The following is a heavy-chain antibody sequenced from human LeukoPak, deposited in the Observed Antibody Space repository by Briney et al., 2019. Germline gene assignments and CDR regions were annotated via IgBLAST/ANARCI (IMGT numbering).Heavy chain of an antibody. Sequence: GGSLRLSCAASGFSLRTYSMNWVRQAPGKGLEWVSYISSSGSTIYYADSVKGRFTISRDNAKNSLYLQMNSLRAEDTAVYYCARVGPSNVDTAVLYWYFDLWGRGTLVTVSS. CDR2: ISSSGSTI. D-gene: IGHD5-18*01. J-gene: IGHJ2*01. CDR1: GFSLRTYS. V-gene: IGHV3-48*04. CDR3: ARVGPSNVDTAVLYWYFDL.